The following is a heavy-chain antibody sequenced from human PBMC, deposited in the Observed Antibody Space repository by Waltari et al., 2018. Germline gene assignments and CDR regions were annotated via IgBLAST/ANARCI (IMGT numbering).Heavy chain of an antibody. V-gene: IGHV3-23*01. CDR1: GFTFSSYA. CDR3: AKGLSPGAAAGTKYFQH. J-gene: IGHJ1*01. CDR2: ISGSGGST. D-gene: IGHD6-13*01. Sequence: EVQLLESGGGLVQPGGSLRLSCAASGFTFSSYAMSWVRQAPGKGLEWVSAISGSGGSTYYADSGKGRFTIARDNSKNTLDRQMNSLRAEDTAVYYCAKGLSPGAAAGTKYFQHWGQGTLVTVSS.